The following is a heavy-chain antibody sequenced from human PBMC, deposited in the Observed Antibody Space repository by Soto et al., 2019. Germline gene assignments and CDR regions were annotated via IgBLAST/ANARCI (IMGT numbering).Heavy chain of an antibody. D-gene: IGHD3-3*01. J-gene: IGHJ4*02. CDR3: ARKGVAFDC. CDR1: GFTFSSYS. V-gene: IGHV3-48*02. CDR2: ISTTSSSI. Sequence: GGSLRLSCAASGFTFSSYSMNWVRQAPGEGLEWISYISTTSSSIYYADSVKGRFTISRDNAKNSLFLQMNSLRDEDTAVYYCARKGVAFDCWGQGALVTVSS.